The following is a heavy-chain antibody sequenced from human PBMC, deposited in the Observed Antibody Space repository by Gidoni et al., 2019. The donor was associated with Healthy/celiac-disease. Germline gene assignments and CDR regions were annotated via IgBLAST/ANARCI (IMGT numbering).Heavy chain of an antibody. CDR2: INHSGST. CDR3: ARGGAIAAALFWDY. V-gene: IGHV4-34*01. CDR1: GGSFSGYY. J-gene: IGHJ4*02. D-gene: IGHD6-13*01. Sequence: QVQLQQWGAGLLKPSETLSLTCAVYGGSFSGYYWSWIRQPPGKGLEWIGEINHSGSTNYNPALKSRVTISVDTSKNQFSLKLSSVTAADTAVYYCARGGAIAAALFWDYWGQGTLVTVSS.